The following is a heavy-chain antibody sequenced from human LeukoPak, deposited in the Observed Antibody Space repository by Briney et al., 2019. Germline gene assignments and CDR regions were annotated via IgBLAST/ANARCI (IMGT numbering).Heavy chain of an antibody. CDR3: ARGLLEWLLRD. V-gene: IGHV3-7*01. D-gene: IGHD3-3*01. Sequence: PGGSLRLSCAASGFAFSGYWMSWVRQAPGKGLEWVANIKQDGGEKYYVDSVKGRFTISRDNAKNSLYLQMNSLRAEDTAVYYCARGLLEWLLRDWGQGTLVTVSS. CDR2: IKQDGGEK. J-gene: IGHJ4*02. CDR1: GFAFSGYW.